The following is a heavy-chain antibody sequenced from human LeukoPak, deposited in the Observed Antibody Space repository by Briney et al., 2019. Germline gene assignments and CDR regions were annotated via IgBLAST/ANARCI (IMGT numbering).Heavy chain of an antibody. Sequence: GGSLRLSCATSGFTFSSYWMSWVRQAPGKGLEWVSSISSSSSYIYYADSVKGRFTSSRDNAKKSLYLQMNSLRAEDTAVYYCARDLLGYNYHYMDVWGKGTTVTVSS. J-gene: IGHJ6*03. CDR3: ARDLLGYNYHYMDV. D-gene: IGHD3-10*01. V-gene: IGHV3-21*01. CDR2: ISSSSSYI. CDR1: GFTFSSYW.